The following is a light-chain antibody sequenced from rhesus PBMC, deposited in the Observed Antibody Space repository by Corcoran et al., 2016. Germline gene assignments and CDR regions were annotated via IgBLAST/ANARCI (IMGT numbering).Light chain of an antibody. Sequence: DIQMTQSPSSLSASVGDTVTITCRASQSIRNWLAWYQQEPGKASKFLIYKASRLQSGGPSRFSGSGSGTDFTLTISSLQSEDFATYYCQQYSSSPLTFGGGTKVDLK. CDR3: QQYSSSPLT. CDR2: KAS. J-gene: IGKJ4*01. CDR1: QSIRNW. V-gene: IGKV1-22*01.